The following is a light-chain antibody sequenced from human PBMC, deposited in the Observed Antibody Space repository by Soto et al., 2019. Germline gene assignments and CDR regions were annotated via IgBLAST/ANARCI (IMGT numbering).Light chain of an antibody. J-gene: IGKJ5*01. Sequence: EIVMTQSPATLSVSPGETASLSCRASQSAGNFLAWYQQKPGQAPRLLIYYISTRATGIPARFSGSGSGTDFTLTISSLEPEDFAVYYCQQYNTWPPLITFGQGTRLEIK. CDR1: QSAGNF. CDR2: YIS. V-gene: IGKV3D-15*01. CDR3: QQYNTWPPLIT.